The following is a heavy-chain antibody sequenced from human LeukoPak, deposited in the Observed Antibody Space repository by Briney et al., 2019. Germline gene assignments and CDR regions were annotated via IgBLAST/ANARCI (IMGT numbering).Heavy chain of an antibody. CDR1: GFDFSSNW. CDR3: ARDRDYDYLDY. D-gene: IGHD5-12*01. V-gene: IGHV3-74*01. Sequence: PGGSLRLSCAASGFDFSSNWMHWVRHAPGQGLVWVSRIKGDGISTNYADSVKGRFTISRDIAKNTLYLQMNILRAEDAAVYYCARDRDYDYLDYWGQGTLVTVSS. CDR2: IKGDGIST. J-gene: IGHJ4*02.